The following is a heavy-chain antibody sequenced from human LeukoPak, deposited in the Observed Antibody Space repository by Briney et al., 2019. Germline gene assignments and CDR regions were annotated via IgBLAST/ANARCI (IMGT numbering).Heavy chain of an antibody. V-gene: IGHV4-34*01. D-gene: IGHD1-26*01. CDR1: GGSFSGYY. J-gene: IGHJ4*02. CDR2: INHSGST. CDR3: ARGIVGATHLDY. Sequence: PSETLSLTCAVYGGSFSGYYWSWIRQPPGKGLEWIGEINHSGSTNYNPSLKSRVTISVDTSKNQFSLKLSSVTAADTAVYYCARGIVGATHLDYWGQGTLVTVSS.